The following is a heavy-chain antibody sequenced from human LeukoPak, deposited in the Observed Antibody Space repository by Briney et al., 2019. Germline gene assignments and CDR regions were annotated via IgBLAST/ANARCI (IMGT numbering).Heavy chain of an antibody. D-gene: IGHD6-13*01. V-gene: IGHV4-59*11. CDR2: IYYSGST. CDR3: ARYSSSWSYYYYYMDV. J-gene: IGHJ6*03. CDR1: GGSISSHY. Sequence: PSETLSLTCTVSGGSISSHYWSWIRQPPGKGLEWIGYIYYSGSTNYNPSLKSRVTISVDTSKNQFSLKLSSVTAADTVVYYCARYSSSWSYYYYYMDVWGKGTTVTVSS.